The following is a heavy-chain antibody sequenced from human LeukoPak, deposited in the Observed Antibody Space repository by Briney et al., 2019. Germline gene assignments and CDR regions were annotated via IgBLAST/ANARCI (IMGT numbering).Heavy chain of an antibody. CDR2: IYYSGST. CDR1: GGSISSYY. V-gene: IGHV4-59*01. Sequence: PSETLSLTCTVSGGSISSYYWSWIRQSPGKGLEWIGYIYYSGSTNYNPSLKSRVTISVDTSKNQFSLKLSSVTAADTAVYYCARDGVVRAAISYYGMDVWGKGTTVTVPS. D-gene: IGHD2-2*01. CDR3: ARDGVVRAAISYYGMDV. J-gene: IGHJ6*04.